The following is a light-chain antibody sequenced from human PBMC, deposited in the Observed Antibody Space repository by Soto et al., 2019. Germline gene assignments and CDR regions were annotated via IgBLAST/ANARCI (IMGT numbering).Light chain of an antibody. CDR2: GNS. Sequence: QSVLTQPPSVSGAPGQRVTISCTGSSSNIGAGYDVHWYQQLPGTAPKLLIYGNSNRPSGVPDRFSGSKSGTSASLAITGLQAEDEADYYSQSYHSSLIGSLVFGGGTKVTVL. J-gene: IGLJ2*01. CDR1: SSNIGAGYD. CDR3: QSYHSSLIGSLV. V-gene: IGLV1-40*01.